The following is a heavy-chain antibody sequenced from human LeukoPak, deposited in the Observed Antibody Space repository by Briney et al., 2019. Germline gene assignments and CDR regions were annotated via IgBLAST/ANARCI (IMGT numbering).Heavy chain of an antibody. D-gene: IGHD1-14*01. CDR2: IYYSGST. CDR3: ARGFKGNHIDY. CDR1: GGSISSSSYY. V-gene: IGHV4-39*07. Sequence: SETLSLTCTVSGGSISSSSYYWGWIRQPPGKGLEWIGSIYYSGSTYYNPSLKSRVTISVDTSRNQFSLKLSSVTAADTAVYYCARGFKGNHIDYWGQGTLVTVSS. J-gene: IGHJ4*02.